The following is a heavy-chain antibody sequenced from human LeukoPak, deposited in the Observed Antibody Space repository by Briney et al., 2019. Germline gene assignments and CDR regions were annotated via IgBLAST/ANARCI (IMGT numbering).Heavy chain of an antibody. CDR3: ARDLDWLLFDY. CDR2: ISHEGSRT. V-gene: IGHV3-74*03. D-gene: IGHD3-9*01. J-gene: IGHJ4*02. Sequence: PGGPVRLSCAASGFTFCTYWMHWVPQAPGKGRVWVARISHEGSRTTYADSVQARFTISRDNDRNTLYLQMNSLRVEDTSVYYCARDLDWLLFDYWGQGTMATVSS. CDR1: GFTFCTYW.